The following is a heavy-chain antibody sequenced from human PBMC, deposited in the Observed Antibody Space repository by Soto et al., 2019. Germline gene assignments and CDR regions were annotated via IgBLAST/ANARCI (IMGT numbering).Heavy chain of an antibody. CDR3: ARDDHIVVVPTSLGAMDV. Sequence: SETLSLTCAVYGGSISSNKWWRWVRQPPGKGLEWIGEIYHSGSTNYNPPLKSRVTISLDKSKNHFSLKLTSVTAADSAVYYCARDDHIVVVPTSLGAMDVWGQGTTVTVSS. CDR2: IYHSGST. CDR1: GGSISSNKW. V-gene: IGHV4-4*02. J-gene: IGHJ6*02. D-gene: IGHD2-2*01.